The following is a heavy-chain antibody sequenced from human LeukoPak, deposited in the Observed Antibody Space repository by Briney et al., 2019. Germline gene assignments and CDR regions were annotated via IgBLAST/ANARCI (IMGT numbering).Heavy chain of an antibody. V-gene: IGHV3-30*02. Sequence: GGSLRLSCAASGFIFSSYSMNWVRQAPGKGLEWVAFIRYDGGEQYYADYVKGRFTISRDNSKNTLYLQMNSLRPEDTAVYYCTKESSPGDYWGLGTLVTVSS. CDR1: GFIFSSYS. CDR2: IRYDGGEQ. D-gene: IGHD6-6*01. J-gene: IGHJ4*02. CDR3: TKESSPGDY.